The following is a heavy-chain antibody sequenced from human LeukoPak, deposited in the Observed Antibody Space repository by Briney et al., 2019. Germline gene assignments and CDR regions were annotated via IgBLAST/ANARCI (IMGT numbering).Heavy chain of an antibody. V-gene: IGHV3-23*01. CDR2: ISGSGRNT. J-gene: IGHJ4*02. D-gene: IGHD5-12*01. CDR3: ARHVDGNCFDF. CDR1: VFSFSNYG. Sequence: GGSLRLSCAVSVFSFSNYGMSWVRQAPGKGLEWVSTISGSGRNTYYADAVMGRFTISRDNSKNTLYLQMNSPRAGDTAVYSCARHVDGNCFDFWGQGTLVTVSS.